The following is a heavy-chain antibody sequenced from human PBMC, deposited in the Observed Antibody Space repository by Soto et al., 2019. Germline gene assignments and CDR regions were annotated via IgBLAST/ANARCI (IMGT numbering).Heavy chain of an antibody. D-gene: IGHD2-15*01. CDR3: ARVGYCSGGSCYFSYYYGMDV. J-gene: IGHJ6*02. CDR1: GGSISSYY. V-gene: IGHV4-59*01. Sequence: PSETLSLTCTVSGGSISSYYWIWIRQPPGKGLEWIGYIYYSGSTNYNPSLKSRVTISVDTSKNQFSLKLSSVTAADTAVYYCARVGYCSGGSCYFSYYYGMDVWGQGTTVTVSS. CDR2: IYYSGST.